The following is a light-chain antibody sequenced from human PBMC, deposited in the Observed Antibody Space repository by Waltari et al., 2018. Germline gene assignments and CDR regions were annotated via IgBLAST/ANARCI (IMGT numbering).Light chain of an antibody. CDR1: QTINSY. CDR3: QQSHSSPLT. V-gene: IGKV1-39*01. J-gene: IGKJ4*02. Sequence: DIQMTQSPSSLSASVGDSVTIICRASQTINSYFSWYQQKPGNAPNLLIYGPSSLHSAVPSRFSGGGSGTDFTLTISSMQPEDFATYYCQQSHSSPLTGGGGTKVEIK. CDR2: GPS.